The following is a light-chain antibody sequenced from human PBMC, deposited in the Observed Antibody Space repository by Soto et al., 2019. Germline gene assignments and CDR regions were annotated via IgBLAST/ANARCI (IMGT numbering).Light chain of an antibody. CDR1: QSVSSW. CDR3: QQHNSYSGT. Sequence: DIQMTQSPSTLSASVGDRATITCRASQSVSSWLAWYQQKPGKAPRLLIYDASSLESGVPSRFSGSGSGTAFSPIISSLQPAEFAAYYCQQHNSYSGTFGEGTQVEIK. CDR2: DAS. V-gene: IGKV1-5*01. J-gene: IGKJ4*01.